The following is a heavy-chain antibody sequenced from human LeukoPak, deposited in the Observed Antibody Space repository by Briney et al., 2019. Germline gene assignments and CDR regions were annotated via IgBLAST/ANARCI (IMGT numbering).Heavy chain of an antibody. Sequence: SVKVSCKASGYTFTSYGISWVRQAPGQGLEWMGGIIPIFGTANYARKFQGRVTITADESTSTAYMELSSLRSEDTAVYYCASTYYYDSSGYYYAPIGYWGQGTLVTVSS. CDR2: IIPIFGTA. D-gene: IGHD3-22*01. V-gene: IGHV1-69*13. CDR3: ASTYYYDSSGYYYAPIGY. CDR1: GYTFTSYG. J-gene: IGHJ4*02.